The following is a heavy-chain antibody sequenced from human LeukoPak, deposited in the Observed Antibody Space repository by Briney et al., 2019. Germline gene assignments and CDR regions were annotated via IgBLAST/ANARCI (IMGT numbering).Heavy chain of an antibody. D-gene: IGHD3-10*01. J-gene: IGHJ5*02. CDR3: ARDLIRAEINNWFDP. Sequence: GGSLRLSCAASGFTFSSYAMHWVRQAPGKGLEWVAVISYDGSNKYYADSVKGRFTISRDNSKNTLYLQMNSLRAEDTAVYYCARDLIRAEINNWFDPWGQGTLVTVSS. CDR2: ISYDGSNK. V-gene: IGHV3-30*04. CDR1: GFTFSSYA.